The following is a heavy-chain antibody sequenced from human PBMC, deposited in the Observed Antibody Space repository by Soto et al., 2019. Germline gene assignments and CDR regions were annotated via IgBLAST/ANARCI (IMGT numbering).Heavy chain of an antibody. D-gene: IGHD6-19*01. CDR1: GFTFSSYS. Sequence: EVQLVESGGGLVKPGGSLRLSCAASGFTFSSYSMNWVRQAPGKGLEWVSSISSSSSYIYYADSVKGRFTISRDNAKNSLYLQMNSLRAEDTAVYYCARGAARGWYPSFDYWGQGTLVTVSS. J-gene: IGHJ4*02. CDR2: ISSSSSYI. V-gene: IGHV3-21*01. CDR3: ARGAARGWYPSFDY.